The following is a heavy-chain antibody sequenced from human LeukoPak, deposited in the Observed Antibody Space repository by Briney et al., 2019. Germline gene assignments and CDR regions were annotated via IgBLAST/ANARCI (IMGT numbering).Heavy chain of an antibody. V-gene: IGHV4-59*01. CDR1: GGSISSYY. Sequence: SETLSLTCTVSGGSISSYYWSWIRQPPGKGLEWIGYIYYSGSTNYNPSLKSRVTISVGTSKNQFSLKLSSVTAADTAVYYCARVGIAVAGFLKYYYYYYMDVWGKGTTVTVSS. CDR2: IYYSGST. CDR3: ARVGIAVAGFLKYYYYYYMDV. D-gene: IGHD6-19*01. J-gene: IGHJ6*03.